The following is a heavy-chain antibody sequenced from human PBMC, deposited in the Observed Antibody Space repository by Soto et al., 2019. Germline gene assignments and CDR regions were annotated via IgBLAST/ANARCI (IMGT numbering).Heavy chain of an antibody. D-gene: IGHD5-18*01. Sequence: EVQLVESGGGLVQPGGSLRLSCAASGLPVSSNHMNWVRQAPGKGLEWVSGIFRDGTTSYADSVKGRFTISRDNSKNTLYLQMNSLGAEDTAVYYCARDQAGDGYSHFDYWGQGTLVAVSS. CDR1: GLPVSSNH. CDR2: IFRDGTT. CDR3: ARDQAGDGYSHFDY. V-gene: IGHV3-66*01. J-gene: IGHJ4*02.